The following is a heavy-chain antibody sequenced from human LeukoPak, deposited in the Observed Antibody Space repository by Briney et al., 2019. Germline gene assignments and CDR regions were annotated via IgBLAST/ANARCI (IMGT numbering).Heavy chain of an antibody. CDR1: GFSFSSYS. V-gene: IGHV3-21*01. J-gene: IGHJ6*03. Sequence: PGGSLRLSCAASGFSFSSYSMNCVRQVPGKGLEWVSSISSSSSYRSYADSVKGRFTISRDNAKNSLYLQMDSLRAEDTAVYYCARDQGSSYYMDVWGKGTTVTVSS. CDR3: ARDQGSSYYMDV. CDR2: ISSSSSYR. D-gene: IGHD6-6*01.